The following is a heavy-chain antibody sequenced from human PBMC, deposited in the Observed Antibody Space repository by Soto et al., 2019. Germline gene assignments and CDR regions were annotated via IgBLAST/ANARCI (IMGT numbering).Heavy chain of an antibody. CDR3: ATDLYDT. J-gene: IGHJ5*02. Sequence: SGFTFSSYDMSWVRQAPGKGLEWVSVIGGSGGTTYYADSVKGRFTISRDNSKNTLYLQMNSLRVEDTAVYYCATDLYDTWGQGTLVTVSS. CDR2: IGGSGGTT. CDR1: GFTFSSYD. V-gene: IGHV3-23*01. D-gene: IGHD3-9*01.